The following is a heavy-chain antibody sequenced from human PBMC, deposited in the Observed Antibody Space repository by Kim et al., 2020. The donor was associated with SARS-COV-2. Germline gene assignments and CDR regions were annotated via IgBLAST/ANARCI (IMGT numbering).Heavy chain of an antibody. Sequence: GGSLRLSCAASGFTFSSYWMSWVRQAPGKGLEWVANIKQDGSEKYYVDSVKGRFTISRDNAKNSLYLQMNSLRAEDTAVYYCARLSWGHYYDSSGYSPTFDYWGQGTLVTVSS. V-gene: IGHV3-7*03. CDR2: IKQDGSEK. CDR3: ARLSWGHYYDSSGYSPTFDY. J-gene: IGHJ4*02. CDR1: GFTFSSYW. D-gene: IGHD3-22*01.